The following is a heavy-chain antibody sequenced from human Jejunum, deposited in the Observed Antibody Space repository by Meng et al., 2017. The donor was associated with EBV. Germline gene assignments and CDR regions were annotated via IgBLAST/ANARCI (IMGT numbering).Heavy chain of an antibody. CDR3: TREWGADY. V-gene: IGHV3-30-3*01. Sequence: QMQLVESGGCLVQPGRTLRLSCTDSGFTFSGHAMQWVRQAPGKGLKWVALISNDGNNKYYADSVKGRFTISRDNSKNTLYLQMNSLRVDDTALYYCTREWGADYWGQGTLVTVSS. D-gene: IGHD3-16*01. CDR2: ISNDGNNK. J-gene: IGHJ4*02. CDR1: GFTFSGHA.